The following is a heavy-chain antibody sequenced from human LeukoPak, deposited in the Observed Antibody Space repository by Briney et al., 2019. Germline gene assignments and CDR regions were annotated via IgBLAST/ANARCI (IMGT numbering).Heavy chain of an antibody. V-gene: IGHV3-53*01. CDR3: TTSRYNWNYETGGDFDY. CDR2: IYSGGST. CDR1: GFTVSSNY. D-gene: IGHD1-7*01. J-gene: IGHJ4*02. Sequence: GGSLRLSCAASGFTVSSNYMSWVRQAPGKGLEWVSVIYSGGSTYYADSVKGRFTISRDNSKNTLYLQMNSLRAEDTAVYYCTTSRYNWNYETGGDFDYWGQGTLVTVSS.